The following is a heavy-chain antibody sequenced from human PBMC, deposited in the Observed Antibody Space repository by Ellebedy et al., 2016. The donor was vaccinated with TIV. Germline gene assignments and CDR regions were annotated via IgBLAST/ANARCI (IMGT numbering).Heavy chain of an antibody. CDR2: IRSSINSI. J-gene: IGHJ6*02. V-gene: IGHV3-48*02. CDR3: ASSGAYYYGSGSYPSFGYYYYYGMDV. D-gene: IGHD3-10*01. Sequence: GGSLRLXCAASGFTFNTYSMNWVRQAPGKGLEWVAFIRSSINSISYADSVKGRFTISRDNAKNSLYLQMNSLRDEDTAVYYCASSGAYYYGSGSYPSFGYYYYYGMDVWGQGTTVTVSS. CDR1: GFTFNTYS.